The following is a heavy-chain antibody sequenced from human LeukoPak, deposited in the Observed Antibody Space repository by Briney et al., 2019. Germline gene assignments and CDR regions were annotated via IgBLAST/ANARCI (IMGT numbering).Heavy chain of an antibody. CDR3: ARDRAAGTLDF. Sequence: SETLSLTCTVSSGSIIGYYWAWIRQPPGKGLEWIGYIQYSGTTEYNPSLASRATISVDTAKDQFSLNLRSVTAADTAVYYCARDRAAGTLDFWGQGTLVTVSS. CDR2: IQYSGTT. CDR1: SGSIIGYY. V-gene: IGHV4-59*01. J-gene: IGHJ4*02. D-gene: IGHD6-13*01.